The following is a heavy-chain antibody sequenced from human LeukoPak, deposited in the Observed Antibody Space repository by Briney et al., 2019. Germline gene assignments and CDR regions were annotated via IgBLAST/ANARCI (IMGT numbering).Heavy chain of an antibody. J-gene: IGHJ6*03. CDR3: ARDGDGYNFYYYYYYMDV. D-gene: IGHD5-24*01. CDR1: GYTFTSYY. V-gene: IGHV1-46*01. CDR2: INPSGGST. Sequence: ASVKVSCKASGYTFTSYYMHWVRQAPGQGLEWMGIINPSGGSTSYAQKFQGRVTMTRDMSTSTVYMELSSLRSEDTAVYYCARDGDGYNFYYYYYYMDVWGKGTTVTVSS.